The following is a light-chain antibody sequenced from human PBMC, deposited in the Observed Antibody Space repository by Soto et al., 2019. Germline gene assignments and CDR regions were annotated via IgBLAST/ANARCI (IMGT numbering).Light chain of an antibody. CDR2: GAS. CDR1: QSVSSSY. J-gene: IGKJ1*01. V-gene: IGKV3-20*01. Sequence: TVLTQSPDTLSLSPGRRATLCCRASQSVSSSYLAWYQQKPGQAPRLLIYGASSRATGIPDRFSGSGSGTDFTLTISRLEPEDFAVYYCQQYGSSPWTFGQGTKVDI. CDR3: QQYGSSPWT.